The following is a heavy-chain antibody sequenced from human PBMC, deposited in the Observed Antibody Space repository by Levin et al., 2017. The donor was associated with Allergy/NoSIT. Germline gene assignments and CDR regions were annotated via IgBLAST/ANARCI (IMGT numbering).Heavy chain of an antibody. V-gene: IGHV5-51*01. CDR2: IYPGDSDT. CDR3: AREGGGGAMNY. D-gene: IGHD1-26*01. Sequence: PGGSLRLSCQGSGYTFTSYWLAWVRQVPGQGLEWMGIIYPGDSDTTYSPSFQGHVTMSVDRSTNTAYLQWSSLKASDTGMYFCAREGGGGAMNYWGQGTLVTVSS. CDR1: GYTFTSYW. J-gene: IGHJ4*01.